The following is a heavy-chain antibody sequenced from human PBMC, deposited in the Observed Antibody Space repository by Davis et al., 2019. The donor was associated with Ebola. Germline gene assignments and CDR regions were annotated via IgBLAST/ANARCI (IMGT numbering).Heavy chain of an antibody. CDR3: AREGYGDVIGD. CDR1: GFTFSSYS. CDR2: ISGSSRYI. J-gene: IGHJ4*02. Sequence: GGSLRLSCAASGFTFSSYSMIWVRQAPGKGLEWVSSISGSSRYIYYTDSVKGRFSISRDNTESSLYLQMDSLRAEDSAVYYCAREGYGDVIGDWGQGTLVTVSS. V-gene: IGHV3-21*06. D-gene: IGHD2-15*01.